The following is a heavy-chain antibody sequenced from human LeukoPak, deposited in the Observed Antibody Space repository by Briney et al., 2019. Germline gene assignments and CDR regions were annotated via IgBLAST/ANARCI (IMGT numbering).Heavy chain of an antibody. V-gene: IGHV3-21*01. Sequence: PGGSLRLSCAASGFTFSSYGMNWVRQAPGKGLEWVSSISSSSSYIYYADSVKGRFTISRDNAKNSLYLQMNSLRAGDTAVYYXXXGGDYGDQRNDYWGQGTLVTVFS. D-gene: IGHD4-17*01. CDR1: GFTFSSYG. CDR2: ISSSSSYI. J-gene: IGHJ4*02. CDR3: XXGGDYGDQRNDY.